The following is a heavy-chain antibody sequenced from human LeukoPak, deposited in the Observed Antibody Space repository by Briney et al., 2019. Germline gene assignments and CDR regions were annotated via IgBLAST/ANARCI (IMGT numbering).Heavy chain of an antibody. CDR2: INPSGGST. D-gene: IGHD5-12*01. Sequence: ASVKVSCKASGYTFTNYYMHWVRQAPGQGLEWMGIINPSGGSTNYAQEFQGRVTMTRDTSTSTVYMELSSLRSEDTAVYYCAREHSGYDSWGQGTLLTVSS. CDR1: GYTFTNYY. V-gene: IGHV1-46*01. J-gene: IGHJ5*02. CDR3: AREHSGYDS.